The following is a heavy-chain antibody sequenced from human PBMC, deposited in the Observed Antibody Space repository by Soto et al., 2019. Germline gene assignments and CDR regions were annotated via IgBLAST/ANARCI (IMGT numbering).Heavy chain of an antibody. CDR3: ARTGEDY. J-gene: IGHJ4*02. CDR1: GFTFTNYW. CDR2: LNQDGGKK. Sequence: VRLVQSGGGLVQPGGSLRLSCAASGFTFTNYWMTWVRQAPGKGLEWVANLNQDGGKKYYVESVKGRFTISRDNARTSLYLQMNSLRAEDTAVYYCARTGEDYWGQGTLVTVSS. D-gene: IGHD3-10*01. V-gene: IGHV3-7*01.